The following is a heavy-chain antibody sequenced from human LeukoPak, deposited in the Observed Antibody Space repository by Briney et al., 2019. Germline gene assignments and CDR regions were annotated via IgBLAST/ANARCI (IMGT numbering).Heavy chain of an antibody. D-gene: IGHD3-22*01. CDR3: TRRAYYYDSSGYFDWFDP. J-gene: IGHJ5*02. CDR2: IRSKTNNYAT. Sequence: GGSLRLSCAASGFTFSGSALHWVRQASGKGLEWIGRIRSKTNNYATTYAASVTGRFTISRDDAENTAYLQMNSLKTEDTAVYYCTRRAYYYDSSGYFDWFDPWGQGTLVTVSS. CDR1: GFTFSGSA. V-gene: IGHV3-73*01.